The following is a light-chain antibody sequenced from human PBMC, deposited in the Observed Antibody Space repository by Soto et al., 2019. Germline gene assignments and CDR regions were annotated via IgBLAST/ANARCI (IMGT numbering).Light chain of an antibody. J-gene: IGLJ1*01. CDR2: EDS. Sequence: SVLAQPASVSVSPGQSITVSCTGTSSDFGSYNLVSWYQQHPGKAPKLMIYEDSKRPSGVSNRFSGSKSGNTASLTISGLQAEDDADYYCCSYAGSSTYGFGTGTKVTVL. CDR3: CSYAGSSTYG. V-gene: IGLV2-23*01. CDR1: SSDFGSYNL.